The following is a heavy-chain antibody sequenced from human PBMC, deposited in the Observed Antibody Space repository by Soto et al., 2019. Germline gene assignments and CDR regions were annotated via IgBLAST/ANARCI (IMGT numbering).Heavy chain of an antibody. J-gene: IGHJ4*02. CDR3: ARGLGLYYFDY. D-gene: IGHD1-26*01. Sequence: GASVKVSCKASGYTFTSYAMHWVRQAPGQRLEWMGWINAGNGNTKYSQKFQGRVTITRDTSASTAYMELSSPRSEDAAVYYCARGLGLYYFDYWAQGTLVTVSS. CDR1: GYTFTSYA. CDR2: INAGNGNT. V-gene: IGHV1-3*01.